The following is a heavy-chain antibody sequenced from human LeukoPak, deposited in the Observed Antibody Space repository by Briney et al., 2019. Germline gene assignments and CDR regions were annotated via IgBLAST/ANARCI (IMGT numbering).Heavy chain of an antibody. D-gene: IGHD1-1*01. J-gene: IGHJ4*02. V-gene: IGHV3-30*03. CDR3: KSGGAAPGSFDY. Sequence: GGSLRLSCAASGFTFSSYGMHWVRQAPGKGLEWVAVISYDGSNKYYADSVKGRFTISRDNAKKSLYLQLNSLRVEDTAVYYCKSGGAAPGSFDYWGQGTLVTVSP. CDR1: GFTFSSYG. CDR2: ISYDGSNK.